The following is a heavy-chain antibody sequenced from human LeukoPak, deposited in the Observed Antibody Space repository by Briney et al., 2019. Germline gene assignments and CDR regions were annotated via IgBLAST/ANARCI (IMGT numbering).Heavy chain of an antibody. CDR2: IYYSGST. Sequence: PSETLSLTCTVSVGSISSYYWSWIRQPPGKGLEWIGNIYYSGSTNYNPSLKSRVTISVDTSKNQFSLKLSSVTAADTAVYYCTRNLWFGESSDAFYIWGQGTMVTVSS. V-gene: IGHV4-59*01. CDR3: TRNLWFGESSDAFYI. CDR1: VGSISSYY. D-gene: IGHD3-10*01. J-gene: IGHJ3*02.